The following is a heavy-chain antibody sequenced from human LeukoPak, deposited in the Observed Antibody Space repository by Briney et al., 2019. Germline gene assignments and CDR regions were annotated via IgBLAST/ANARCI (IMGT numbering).Heavy chain of an antibody. Sequence: GGSLRLSCAAFTSTFIIDAMSWVRQAPGKGLEWVSAISGSGGSAYYADSVKGRFTISRDNSKNTLYLQMNSLRAEDTPVYYCAKDVATAMVNPTFDYWGQGTLVTVSS. CDR1: TSTFIIDA. CDR3: AKDVATAMVNPTFDY. CDR2: ISGSGGSA. V-gene: IGHV3-23*01. J-gene: IGHJ4*02. D-gene: IGHD5-18*01.